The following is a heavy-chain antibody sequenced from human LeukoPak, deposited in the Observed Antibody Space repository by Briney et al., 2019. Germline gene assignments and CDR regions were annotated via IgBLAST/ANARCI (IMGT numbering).Heavy chain of an antibody. J-gene: IGHJ5*02. V-gene: IGHV3-23*01. Sequence: GGSLRLSCVASGFTFSNYAMSWIRQAPGKGLEWVSSISVGDTTTYYADSVKGRFSISRDNSENTLYLQMNGLRADDTAVYYCAIFLRGFYGSGARGGWFDPWGQGTLVTVSS. D-gene: IGHD6-19*01. CDR1: GFTFSNYA. CDR2: ISVGDTTT. CDR3: AIFLRGFYGSGARGGWFDP.